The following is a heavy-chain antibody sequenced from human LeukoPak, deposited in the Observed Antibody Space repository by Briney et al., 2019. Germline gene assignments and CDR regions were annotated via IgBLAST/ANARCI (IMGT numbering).Heavy chain of an antibody. CDR1: GFTFSSYA. D-gene: IGHD4-17*01. CDR3: ALVSSTVTMYDY. J-gene: IGHJ4*02. Sequence: GGSLRLSCAASGFTFSSYAMSWVRQAPGKGLGWVSAISGSGGSTYYADSVKGRFTISRDNSKNTLYLQMNSLRAEDTAVYYCALVSSTVTMYDYWGQGTLVTVSS. V-gene: IGHV3-23*01. CDR2: ISGSGGST.